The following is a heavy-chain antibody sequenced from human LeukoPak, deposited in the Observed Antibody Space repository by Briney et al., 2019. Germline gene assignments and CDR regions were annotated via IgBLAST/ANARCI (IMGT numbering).Heavy chain of an antibody. CDR2: ISSSGGTI. V-gene: IGHV3-11*01. D-gene: IGHD3-22*01. CDR1: DFTISDYN. J-gene: IGHJ4*02. CDR3: AKGALDYYSSGDIDY. Sequence: RFYCAAYDFTISDYNMRWLRQAPGKGVVWGLYISSSGGTIYYADSVKGRVTISRDNAKNSLYLQMNSLRAEDTALYYCAKGALDYYSSGDIDYWGQGTLVTVSS.